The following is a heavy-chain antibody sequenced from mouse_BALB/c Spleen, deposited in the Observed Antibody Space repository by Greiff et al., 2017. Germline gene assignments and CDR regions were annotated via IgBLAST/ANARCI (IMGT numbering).Heavy chain of an antibody. D-gene: IGHD2-4*01. J-gene: IGHJ3*01. CDR1: GYTFTSYV. CDR3: ATSLITTGFAY. CDR2: INPYNDGT. Sequence: VQLQQSGPELVKPGASVKMSCKASGYTFTSYVMHWVKQKPGQGLEWIGYINPYNDGTKYNEKFKGKATLTSDKSSSTAYMELSSLTSEDSAVYYCATSLITTGFAYWGQGTLVTVSA. V-gene: IGHV1-14*01.